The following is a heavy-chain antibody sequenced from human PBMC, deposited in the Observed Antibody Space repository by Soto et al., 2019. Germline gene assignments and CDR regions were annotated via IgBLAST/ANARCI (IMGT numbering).Heavy chain of an antibody. CDR2: IYHTGST. J-gene: IGHJ5*02. CDR1: GGSISSGGYS. Sequence: SETLSLTCAVSGGSISSGGYSWSWIRQPPGKGLEWIGYIYHTGSTYYNPSLKSRVTISVDRSKNQFSLKLSSVTAADTAVYYCTRVPDRWGQGTLVTVSS. V-gene: IGHV4-30-2*01. CDR3: TRVPDR. D-gene: IGHD2-2*01.